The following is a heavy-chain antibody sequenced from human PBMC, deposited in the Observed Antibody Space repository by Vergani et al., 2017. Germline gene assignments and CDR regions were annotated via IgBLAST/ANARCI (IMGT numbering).Heavy chain of an antibody. D-gene: IGHD3-22*01. CDR2: ISAYNGNT. CDR3: ARDSPYYYDSSGYPPDY. CDR1: GYTFTSYG. V-gene: IGHV1-18*04. J-gene: IGHJ4*02. Sequence: QVQLVQSGAEVKKPGSSVKVSCKASGYTFTSYGISWVRQAPGQGLEWMGWISAYNGNTNYAQKLQGRVTMTTDTSTSTAYMELRSLRADDTAVYYCARDSPYYYDSSGYPPDYWGQGTLVTVSS.